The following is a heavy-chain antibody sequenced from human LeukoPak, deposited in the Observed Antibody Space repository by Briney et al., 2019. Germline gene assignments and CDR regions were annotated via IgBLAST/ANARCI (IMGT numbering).Heavy chain of an antibody. D-gene: IGHD2-2*01. Sequence: SETLSLTCTVSGGSISSGSYYWSWIRQPPGKGLEWIGYIYYSGSTNYNPSLKSRVTISVDTSKNQFSLKLSSVTAADTAVYYCARDLIVVVPAAMGYWGQGTLVTVSS. V-gene: IGHV4-61*01. J-gene: IGHJ4*02. CDR2: IYYSGST. CDR3: ARDLIVVVPAAMGY. CDR1: GGSISSGSYY.